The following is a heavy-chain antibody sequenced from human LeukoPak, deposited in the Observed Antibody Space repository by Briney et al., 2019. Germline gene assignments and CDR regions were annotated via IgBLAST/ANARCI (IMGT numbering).Heavy chain of an antibody. J-gene: IGHJ4*02. CDR2: IYTSGST. CDR3: ASSFRGYSYYRFDY. V-gene: IGHV4-61*02. Sequence: SETLSLTCTVSGNSISSGDYYWSWIRQPAGKGLEWIGRIYTSGSTNYNPSLKSRVIISVDTSKNQFSLKLSSVTAADTAVYYCASSFRGYSYYRFDYWGQGTLVTVSS. D-gene: IGHD5-18*01. CDR1: GNSISSGDYY.